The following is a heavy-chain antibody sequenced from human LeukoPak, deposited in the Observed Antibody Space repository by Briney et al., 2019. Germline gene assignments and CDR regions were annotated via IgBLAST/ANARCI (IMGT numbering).Heavy chain of an antibody. Sequence: PGGSLRLSCAASGFTFSNYIMSWIRQAPGKGLEWVSSISSSSGYIYYADSVKGRFTISRDNAKNSLYLQINSLRAEDTAVYYCANRDIVMVITTGSAAQYWGQGTLVTVSS. CDR3: ANRDIVMVITTGSAAQY. CDR2: ISSSSGYI. J-gene: IGHJ4*02. D-gene: IGHD3-22*01. CDR1: GFTFSNYI. V-gene: IGHV3-21*01.